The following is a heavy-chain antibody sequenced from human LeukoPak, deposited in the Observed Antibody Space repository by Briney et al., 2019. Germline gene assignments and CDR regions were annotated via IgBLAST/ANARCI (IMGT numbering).Heavy chain of an antibody. V-gene: IGHV3-30*02. CDR3: ARGGYYIDV. CDR1: GFIFSSYG. Sequence: GGSLRLSCAASGFIFSSYGMHWVRQAPGKGLEWVAFIRYDGSNTLYADSVKGQFTMSRDNSNNTLYLQMNSLRVEDTAVYYCARGGYYIDVWGKGTTVTVSS. CDR2: IRYDGSNT. J-gene: IGHJ6*03. D-gene: IGHD3-10*01.